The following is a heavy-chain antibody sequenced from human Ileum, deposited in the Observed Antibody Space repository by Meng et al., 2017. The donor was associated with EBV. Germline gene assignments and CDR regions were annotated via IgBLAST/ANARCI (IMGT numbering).Heavy chain of an antibody. D-gene: IGHD3-16*01. CDR2: VYPSGTP. Sequence: VQLHESGPRLVRPSGPLSLTCTVSGDSFSGSYWWSWVRQSPEKGLEWIGEVYPSGTPYYNPSLKSRVTISLDKSRNQFSLNLIHVTAADAAVYYCARDAFQYASGIPAHWGQGTLVTVSS. CDR1: GDSFSGSYW. J-gene: IGHJ4*02. CDR3: ARDAFQYASGIPAH. V-gene: IGHV4-4*02.